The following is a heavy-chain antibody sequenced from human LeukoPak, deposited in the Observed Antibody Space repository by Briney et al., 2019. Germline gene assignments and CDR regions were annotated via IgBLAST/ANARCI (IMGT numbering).Heavy chain of an antibody. D-gene: IGHD4-11*01. CDR2: IIHILGIA. Sequence: SVKVSCKASGGTFISYTISWVRHAPARGLEWMGRIIHILGIANYAQKFQGRVTITADKSTSTAYMELSSLRSEDTAVYYCARDSTTVTTGYWGQGTLVSVSS. J-gene: IGHJ4*02. V-gene: IGHV1-69*04. CDR3: ARDSTTVTTGY. CDR1: GGTFISYT.